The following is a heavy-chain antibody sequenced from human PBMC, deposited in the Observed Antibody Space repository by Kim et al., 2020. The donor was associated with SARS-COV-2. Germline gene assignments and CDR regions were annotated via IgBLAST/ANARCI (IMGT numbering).Heavy chain of an antibody. J-gene: IGHJ4*02. Sequence: SGSTYYNLSLKSRVIISVDTSKNQFSLTLSSGTAADTAVYICGGGKAVDYWGQGTLVTVSS. CDR3: GGGKAVDY. V-gene: IGHV4-39*01. D-gene: IGHD3-16*01. CDR2: SGST.